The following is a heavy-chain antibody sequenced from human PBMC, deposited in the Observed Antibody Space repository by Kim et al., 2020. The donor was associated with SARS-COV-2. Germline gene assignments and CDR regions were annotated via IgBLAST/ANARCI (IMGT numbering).Heavy chain of an antibody. J-gene: IGHJ3*01. Sequence: GESLKISCEGSGYSFTDFWIAWVRHMPGKGLEWMGIVSPADSITKYSPSFQGQVTISADKSISTAFLQWSSLKASDTAMYYCARCHYYDSGGNYWANSFDFCGLGTMVTVSS. D-gene: IGHD3-22*01. V-gene: IGHV5-51*01. CDR3: ARCHYYDSGGNYWANSFDF. CDR1: GYSFTDFW. CDR2: VSPADSIT.